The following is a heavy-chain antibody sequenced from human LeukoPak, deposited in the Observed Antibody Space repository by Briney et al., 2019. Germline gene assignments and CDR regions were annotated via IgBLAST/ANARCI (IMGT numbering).Heavy chain of an antibody. CDR2: IYHNGDT. V-gene: IGHV4-39*01. Sequence: PSQTLSLTCTVSGDSISTSPYYWGWIRQSPGKGLKWIGSIYHNGDTSYNPSLKSRGTLSVDMSKNQFSLRLTSVTATDTAIYYCARQAWVGSRGWRNEETYYFDSWGQGTLLTVSS. J-gene: IGHJ4*02. CDR1: GDSISTSPYY. D-gene: IGHD6-19*01. CDR3: ARQAWVGSRGWRNEETYYFDS.